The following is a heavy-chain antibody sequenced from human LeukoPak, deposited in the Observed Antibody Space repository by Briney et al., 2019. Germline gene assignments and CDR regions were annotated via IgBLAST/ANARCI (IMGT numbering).Heavy chain of an antibody. V-gene: IGHV4-39*01. J-gene: IGHJ4*02. CDR2: IYYSGST. Sequence: PSETLSLTCTVSGGSISGSSYYWGWIRQPPGKGLEWIGSIYYSGSTYCNPSLKSRVTISVDTSKNQFSLKLSSVTAADTAVYYCARQLYNNWVIDYWGQGTLVTVSS. CDR1: GGSISGSSYY. D-gene: IGHD1-14*01. CDR3: ARQLYNNWVIDY.